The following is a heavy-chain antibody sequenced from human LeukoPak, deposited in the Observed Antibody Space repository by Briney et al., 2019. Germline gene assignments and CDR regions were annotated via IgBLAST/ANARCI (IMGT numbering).Heavy chain of an antibody. Sequence: ASVKVSCKASGYTFTRYYMNWVRQAPGQGLEWMGIINPSGGSTNYAQKFQGRVTMTRDTSTSTIYMEVSSLRSEDTAVYYCATSFRAVNWFDPWGQGTLVTVSS. CDR1: GYTFTRYY. CDR3: ATSFRAVNWFDP. V-gene: IGHV1-46*01. D-gene: IGHD3-10*01. CDR2: INPSGGST. J-gene: IGHJ5*02.